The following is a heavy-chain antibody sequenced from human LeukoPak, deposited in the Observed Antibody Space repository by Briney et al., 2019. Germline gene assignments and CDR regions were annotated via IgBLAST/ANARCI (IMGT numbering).Heavy chain of an antibody. CDR1: GFTFSSYS. D-gene: IGHD3-22*01. CDR3: ARFYYDSSGVNGAFDI. Sequence: PGGSLRLSCAASGFTFSSYSMNWVRQAPGKGLEWVSSISSSSSYIYYAASVKGRFTISRDNAKNSLYLQMNSLRAEDTAVYYCARFYYDSSGVNGAFDIWGQGTMVTVSS. CDR2: ISSSSSYI. J-gene: IGHJ3*02. V-gene: IGHV3-21*01.